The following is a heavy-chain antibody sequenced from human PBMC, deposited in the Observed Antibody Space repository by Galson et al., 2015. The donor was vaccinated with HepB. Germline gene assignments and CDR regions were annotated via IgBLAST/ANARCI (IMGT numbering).Heavy chain of an antibody. Sequence: SLRLSCAASGFIFSSHAMHWVRQAPGKGLEWVSVISYEGSNKYYADPVKGRFTISRDNSKNTLYLQMNSLRDEDTAVCYCATVGDSGGSGDSFHYGMDFWGQGTTVTVSS. J-gene: IGHJ6*02. CDR2: ISYEGSNK. D-gene: IGHD2-15*01. V-gene: IGHV3-30*04. CDR3: ATVGDSGGSGDSFHYGMDF. CDR1: GFIFSSHA.